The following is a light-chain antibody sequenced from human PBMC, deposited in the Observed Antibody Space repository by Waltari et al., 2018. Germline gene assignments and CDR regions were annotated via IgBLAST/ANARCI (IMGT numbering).Light chain of an antibody. CDR3: SSYTSSLTLV. V-gene: IGLV2-14*03. J-gene: IGLJ3*02. Sequence: QSALTQPASVSGSPGQSITISCTGTSNDVGGYTYVSWYQQHPGKAPKLMIYDVSNRPSGVSNRFSGSKSGNTASLTISGLQAEDEADYYYSSYTSSLTLVFGGGTKLTVL. CDR2: DVS. CDR1: SNDVGGYTY.